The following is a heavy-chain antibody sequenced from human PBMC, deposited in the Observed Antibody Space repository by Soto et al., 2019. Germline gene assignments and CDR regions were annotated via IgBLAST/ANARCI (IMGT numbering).Heavy chain of an antibody. J-gene: IGHJ6*02. Sequence: GGSLRLSCAASGFAFSSYAMSLVRQSPGKGLEWVSAISGSGGSTYYADSVKGRFTIYRDNSKNTLYLQMNSLRAEDTAVYYCEKDPGYSYGFPFHYGMDVWGQGTGVPVSS. D-gene: IGHD5-18*01. CDR3: EKDPGYSYGFPFHYGMDV. V-gene: IGHV3-23*01. CDR1: GFAFSSYA. CDR2: ISGSGGST.